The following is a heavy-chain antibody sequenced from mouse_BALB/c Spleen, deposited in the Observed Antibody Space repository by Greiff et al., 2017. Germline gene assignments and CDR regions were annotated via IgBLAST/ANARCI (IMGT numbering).Heavy chain of an antibody. V-gene: IGHV1-7*01. D-gene: IGHD2-4*01. Sequence: VQLQESGAELAKPGASVKMSCKASGYTFTSYWMHWVKQRPGQGLEWIGYINPSTGYTEYNQKFKDKATLTADKSSSTAYMQLSSLTSEDSAVYYCARRSSTMITTWFAYWGQGTLVTVSA. CDR2: INPSTGYT. CDR3: ARRSSTMITTWFAY. CDR1: GYTFTSYW. J-gene: IGHJ3*01.